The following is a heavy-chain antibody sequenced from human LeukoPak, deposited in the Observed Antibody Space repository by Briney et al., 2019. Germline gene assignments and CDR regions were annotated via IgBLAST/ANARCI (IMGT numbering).Heavy chain of an antibody. J-gene: IGHJ4*02. D-gene: IGHD6-6*01. CDR3: ARAEREQLAQWDY. CDR2: IIPIFGTA. CDR1: GGTFSSYA. Sequence: SVKVSCKASGGTFSSYAISWVRQAPGQGLGWMGRIIPIFGTANYAQKFQGRVTITTDESTSTAYMELSSLRSEDTAVYYCARAEREQLAQWDYWGQGTLVTVSS. V-gene: IGHV1-69*05.